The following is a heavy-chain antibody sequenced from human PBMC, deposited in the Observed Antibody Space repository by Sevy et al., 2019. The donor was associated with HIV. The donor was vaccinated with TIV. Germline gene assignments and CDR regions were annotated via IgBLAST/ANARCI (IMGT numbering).Heavy chain of an antibody. D-gene: IGHD1-26*01. CDR1: GFTFSSYS. CDR3: ARDLGIVGPKNNWFDP. CDR2: INGDGNST. J-gene: IGHJ5*02. Sequence: GGSLRLSCATSGFTFSSYSMHWVRQAPGKGLVWVSRINGDGNSTSYADSVKGRFTISRDNAKNTVYLQMSSLRGEDTAVYYCARDLGIVGPKNNWFDPWGQGTLVTVSS. V-gene: IGHV3-74*01.